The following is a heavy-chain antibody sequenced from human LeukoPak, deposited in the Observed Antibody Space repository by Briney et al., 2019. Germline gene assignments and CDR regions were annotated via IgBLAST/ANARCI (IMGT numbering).Heavy chain of an antibody. Sequence: PGGSLRLSCAASGFSFSTYGMHWVRQAPGKGLEWMAVISSDGNNKYYADSAKGRFTISRDNSMSTLYLQMNSLSTEDTAVYYCAKRASSYFDYWGQGTLVTVSS. CDR1: GFSFSTYG. CDR2: ISSDGNNK. CDR3: AKRASSYFDY. D-gene: IGHD6-6*01. V-gene: IGHV3-30*18. J-gene: IGHJ4*02.